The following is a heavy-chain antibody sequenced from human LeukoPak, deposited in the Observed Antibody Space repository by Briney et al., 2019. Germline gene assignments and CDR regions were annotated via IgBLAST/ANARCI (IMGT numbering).Heavy chain of an antibody. Sequence: GGSLRLSCGASGFSFSSYWMHWVRQAPGKGLVWVSRINIAGIGAHYADSVKGRFTISRDTAENTLYLQMNSLRAEDTAVYYCARGAAGTRNAFDIWGQGTMVTVSS. D-gene: IGHD6-13*01. J-gene: IGHJ3*02. V-gene: IGHV3-74*01. CDR2: INIAGIGA. CDR1: GFSFSSYW. CDR3: ARGAAGTRNAFDI.